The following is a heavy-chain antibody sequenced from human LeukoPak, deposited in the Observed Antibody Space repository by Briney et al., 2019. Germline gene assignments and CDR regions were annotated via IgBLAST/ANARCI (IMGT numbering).Heavy chain of an antibody. D-gene: IGHD4-17*01. CDR3: ARGFDYGDGFDY. CDR2: TRNRADSYTT. CDR1: GFSLSNHY. Sequence: GGSLRLSGAASGFSLSNHYMDWVRQAPGKGLEWVGRTRNRADSYTTEYAASVRGRFIISRDDSKNSLFLQMNSLKTEDTAVYFCARGFDYGDGFDYWGQGTLVTVSS. J-gene: IGHJ4*02. V-gene: IGHV3-72*01.